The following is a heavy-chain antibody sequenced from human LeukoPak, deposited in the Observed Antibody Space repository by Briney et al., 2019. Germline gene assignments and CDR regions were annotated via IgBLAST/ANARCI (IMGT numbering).Heavy chain of an antibody. CDR3: ARDRGSGWSYAFDI. V-gene: IGHV4-38-2*02. CDR2: IYHSGST. J-gene: IGHJ3*02. CDR1: GYSISSGYY. Sequence: SETLSLTCTVSGYSISSGYYWGWIRQPPGKGLEWIGIIYHSGSTYYNPSLKSRVTISVDTSKNQFSLKLSSVTAADPAVYYCARDRGSGWSYAFDIWGKGTMVTVSS. D-gene: IGHD6-19*01.